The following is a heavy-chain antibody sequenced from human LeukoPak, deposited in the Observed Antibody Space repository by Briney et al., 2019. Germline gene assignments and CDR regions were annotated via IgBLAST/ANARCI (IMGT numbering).Heavy chain of an antibody. CDR1: GLTFSNYG. CDR2: IRYDGTNT. D-gene: IGHD4-11*01. J-gene: IGHJ6*03. V-gene: IGHV3-30*02. Sequence: GGSLRLSCAASGLTFSNYGRHWVRQAPGKGLEWIAHIRYDGTNTYYTDSVKGGFTISRDNSKNPLSLQMSSLRPEDTALYYCARAPYSKYAAYYYYMDVWGKGTTVTVSS. CDR3: ARAPYSKYAAYYYYMDV.